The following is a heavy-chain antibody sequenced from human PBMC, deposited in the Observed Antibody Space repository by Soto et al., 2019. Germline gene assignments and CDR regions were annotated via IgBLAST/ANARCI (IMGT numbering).Heavy chain of an antibody. Sequence: QITLKESGPTLVKPTQPLTLTCTFSGFSLSTRAVGVGWMRQPPGKALEWLALIYWNDDKGYSPSLKNRLTITKDTSKNHVVLTMTNMDTVDTATYYCAHRHELGSFDIWGQGTKVTVSS. J-gene: IGHJ3*02. D-gene: IGHD1-26*01. V-gene: IGHV2-5*01. CDR3: AHRHELGSFDI. CDR2: IYWNDDK. CDR1: GFSLSTRAVG.